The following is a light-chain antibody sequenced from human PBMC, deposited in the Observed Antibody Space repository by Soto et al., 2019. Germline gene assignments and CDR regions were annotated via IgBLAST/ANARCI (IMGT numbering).Light chain of an antibody. CDR1: QSVSSSY. Sequence: EIVLTQSPGTLSLSSGERATLSCRASQSVSSSYLAWYQQNPGQAPRLLIYGASSRAAGIPDRFSGSGSGTDFTLTISRLEPEDFAVYYCQQYGSSALTFGGGTKVEIK. V-gene: IGKV3-20*01. J-gene: IGKJ4*01. CDR3: QQYGSSALT. CDR2: GAS.